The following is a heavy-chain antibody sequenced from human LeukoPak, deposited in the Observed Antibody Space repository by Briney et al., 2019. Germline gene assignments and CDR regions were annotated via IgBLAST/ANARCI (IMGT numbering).Heavy chain of an antibody. CDR2: ISSSSSYI. J-gene: IGHJ4*02. V-gene: IGHV3-21*01. D-gene: IGHD2-15*01. CDR3: ARGAANSYYFDY. CDR1: GFSFSSYS. Sequence: GGSLRLSCAASGFSFSSYSVNWVRQAPGKGLEWISSISSSSSYIYYTDSVKGRFTISRDNAKNSLYLQMNSLRAEDTAVYYCARGAANSYYFDYWGQGTLVTVSS.